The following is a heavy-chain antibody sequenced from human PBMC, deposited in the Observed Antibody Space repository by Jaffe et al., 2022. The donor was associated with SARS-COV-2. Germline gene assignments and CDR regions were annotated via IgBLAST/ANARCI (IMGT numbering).Heavy chain of an antibody. V-gene: IGHV3-21*01. D-gene: IGHD5-18*01. CDR3: ARAYSYSYDYFDY. J-gene: IGHJ4*02. CDR1: GFTFSSYS. CDR2: ISSSSSYI. Sequence: EVQLVESGGGLVKPGGSLRLSCAASGFTFSSYSMNWVRQAPGKGLEWVSSISSSSSYIYYADSVKGRFTISRDNAKNSLYLQMNSLRAEDTAVYYCARAYSYSYDYFDYWGQGTLVTVSS.